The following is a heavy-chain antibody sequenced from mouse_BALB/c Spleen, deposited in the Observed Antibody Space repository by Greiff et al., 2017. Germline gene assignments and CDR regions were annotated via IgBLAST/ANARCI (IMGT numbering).Heavy chain of an antibody. Sequence: EVQGVESGTVLARPGASVKMSCKASGYTFTSYWMHWVKQRPGQGLEWIGAIYPGNSDTSYNQKFKGKAKLTAVTSTSTAYMELSSLTNEDSAVYYCTRSRDYGNYSHYFDYWGQGTTLTVSS. CDR2: IYPGNSDT. CDR3: TRSRDYGNYSHYFDY. V-gene: IGHV1-5*01. J-gene: IGHJ2*01. CDR1: GYTFTSYW. D-gene: IGHD2-1*01.